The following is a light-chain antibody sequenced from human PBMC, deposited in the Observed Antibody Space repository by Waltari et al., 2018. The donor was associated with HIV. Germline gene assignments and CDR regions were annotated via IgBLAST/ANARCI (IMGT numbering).Light chain of an antibody. CDR1: SSDVGASYS. J-gene: IGLJ2*01. CDR2: EVN. CDR3: ISYAGNNKGV. Sequence: QSALTQPPSASGSPGQSVTISCTGTSSDVGASYSCSRFQQHPGRAPKLLIFEVNRRPSGVPDRFVGSKSGNTAALTVSGLLTEDEAYYYCISYAGNNKGVFGGGTKLTVL. V-gene: IGLV2-8*01.